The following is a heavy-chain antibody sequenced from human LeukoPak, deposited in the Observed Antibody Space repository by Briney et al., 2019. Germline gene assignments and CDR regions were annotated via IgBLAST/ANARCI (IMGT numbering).Heavy chain of an antibody. V-gene: IGHV4-61*02. CDR3: ARDSYTYYYDSSGYVHFDY. D-gene: IGHD3-22*01. J-gene: IGHJ4*02. CDR2: IYTSGST. CDR1: GGSISSGSYY. Sequence: SETLSLTCTVSGGSISSGSYYWSWIRQPPGKGLEWIGRIYTSGSTNYNPSLKSRVTMSVDTSKNQFSLKLSSVTAADTAVYYCARDSYTYYYDSSGYVHFDYWGQGTLVTVSS.